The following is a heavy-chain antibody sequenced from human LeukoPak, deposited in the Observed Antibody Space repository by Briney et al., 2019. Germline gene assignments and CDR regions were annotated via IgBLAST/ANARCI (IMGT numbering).Heavy chain of an antibody. Sequence: PSETLSLTCTVSGGSVSSGSYYWSWIRQPPGKGLEWIGYIYYSGSTNYNPSLKSRVTISVDTSKNQFSLKLSSVTAADTAVYYCARVPTYYYDSSGYYFGPEIDYWGQGTLVTVSP. D-gene: IGHD3-22*01. CDR1: GGSVSSGSYY. V-gene: IGHV4-61*01. CDR3: ARVPTYYYDSSGYYFGPEIDY. CDR2: IYYSGST. J-gene: IGHJ4*02.